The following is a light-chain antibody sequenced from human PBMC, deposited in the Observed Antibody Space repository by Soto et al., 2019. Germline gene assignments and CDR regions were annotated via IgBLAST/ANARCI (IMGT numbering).Light chain of an antibody. CDR3: QQYGSSRT. Sequence: EIVCTQSPGTLSLSPGYRATISCLASQSVSSSYLAWYQQKPGQAPRLRIYGASSRATGIPDRFSGSGSGTDFTLTISRLGPEDFAVYYCQQYGSSRTFGQGTRLEIK. J-gene: IGKJ5*01. CDR2: GAS. V-gene: IGKV3-20*01. CDR1: QSVSSSY.